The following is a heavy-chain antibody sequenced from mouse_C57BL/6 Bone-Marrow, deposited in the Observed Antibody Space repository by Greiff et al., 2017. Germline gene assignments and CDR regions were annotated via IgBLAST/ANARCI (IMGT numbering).Heavy chain of an antibody. J-gene: IGHJ4*01. Sequence: QVQLQQSGAELMKPGASVKLSCKATGYTFTGYWIEWVKQRPGHGLEWIGEILPGSGSTNYNEKFKGKATFTADTSSNTAYMQLSSLTTEDSAIYYCARSITTVVADYYAMDYWGQGTSVTVSS. V-gene: IGHV1-9*01. D-gene: IGHD1-1*01. CDR2: ILPGSGST. CDR1: GYTFTGYW. CDR3: ARSITTVVADYYAMDY.